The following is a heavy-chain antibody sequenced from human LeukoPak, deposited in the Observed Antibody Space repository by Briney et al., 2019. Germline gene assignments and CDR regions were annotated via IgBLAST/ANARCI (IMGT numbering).Heavy chain of an antibody. CDR3: ARDKQQLLNDY. J-gene: IGHJ4*02. V-gene: IGHV3-21*01. Sequence: GGSLRLSCAASGFTFSSYNMNWVRQAPGKGLEWVSSISSSSSYIYYADSVKGRFTISRDNAKNSLYLQMNSLRAEDTAVYYCARDKQQLLNDYWGQGTLVTVSP. CDR1: GFTFSSYN. CDR2: ISSSSSYI. D-gene: IGHD6-13*01.